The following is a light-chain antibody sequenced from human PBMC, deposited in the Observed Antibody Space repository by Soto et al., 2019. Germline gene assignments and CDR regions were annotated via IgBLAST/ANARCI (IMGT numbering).Light chain of an antibody. CDR1: QTVTNTY. CDR3: QQYGTLPPT. J-gene: IGKJ4*01. Sequence: EIVLTQSPGTLSLSPGKRATLSCRASQTVTNTYLAWYQQKSGQAPNFLIYGASNRATGIPDRFSGSGSGTDFTLTISRLEPEDFAVYYCQQYGTLPPTFGGGTKVEI. V-gene: IGKV3-20*01. CDR2: GAS.